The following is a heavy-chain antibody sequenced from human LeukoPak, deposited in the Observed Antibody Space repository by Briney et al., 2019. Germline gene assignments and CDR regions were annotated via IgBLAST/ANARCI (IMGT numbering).Heavy chain of an antibody. V-gene: IGHV1-2*02. CDR1: GYTFTDYY. CDR2: INPKSGDT. D-gene: IGHD3-22*01. Sequence: ASVKVSCKASGYTFTDYYIHWVRQAPGQGLEWVAWINPKSGDTNSAQKFQGRVTLTSDTSVSTAYMELSRLRSDDTAVYYCARDNYREDDDSTDYQPLSGLDCWGQGAPVTVSS. J-gene: IGHJ4*02. CDR3: ARDNYREDDDSTDYQPLSGLDC.